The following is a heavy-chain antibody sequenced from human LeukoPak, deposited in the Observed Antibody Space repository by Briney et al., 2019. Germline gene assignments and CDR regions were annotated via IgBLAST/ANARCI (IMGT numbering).Heavy chain of an antibody. CDR1: GFTFSSYS. Sequence: GGSLRLSCAASGFTFSSYSMNWVRQAPGKGLEWVSSISSSSSYIYYADSVRGRFTISRDNSRNTVYLQMNSLRAEDTAVYYCAKDDRWLQFCCWGQGTLVTVSA. D-gene: IGHD5-24*01. J-gene: IGHJ4*02. V-gene: IGHV3-21*04. CDR3: AKDDRWLQFCC. CDR2: ISSSSSYI.